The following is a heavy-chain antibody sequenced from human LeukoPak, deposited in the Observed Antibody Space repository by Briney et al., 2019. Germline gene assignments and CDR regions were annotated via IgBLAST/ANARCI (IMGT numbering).Heavy chain of an antibody. J-gene: IGHJ2*01. CDR3: ATYVGTAWFFDL. CDR2: IYYSGST. V-gene: IGHV4-39*01. CDR1: GGSISSCSYS. Sequence: SETLSLTCTVSGGSISSCSYSWGWIRQPPGKGLEWIGTIYYSGSTYYNPSLKSRVTISVDTSKNQFSLKLSSVTAADTAVYYSATYVGTAWFFDLWGRGTLVTVSS. D-gene: IGHD1-26*01.